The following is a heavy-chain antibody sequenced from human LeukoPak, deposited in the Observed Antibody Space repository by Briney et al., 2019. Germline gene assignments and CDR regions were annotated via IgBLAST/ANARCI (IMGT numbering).Heavy chain of an antibody. V-gene: IGHV3-33*01. Sequence: GGSLRLSCAASGFTFSSYGMHWVRQAPGKGLEWVAVIWYDGSNKYYADSVKGLFTISRDNAKNTLYLQMNSLRAEDTAVYYCARTPTCPSCHFDSWGQGTLVTVSS. CDR3: ARTPTCPSCHFDS. D-gene: IGHD2-15*01. CDR2: IWYDGSNK. CDR1: GFTFSSYG. J-gene: IGHJ4*02.